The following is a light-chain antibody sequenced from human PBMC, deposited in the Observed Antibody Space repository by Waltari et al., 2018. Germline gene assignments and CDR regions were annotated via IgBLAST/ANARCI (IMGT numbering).Light chain of an antibody. CDR2: RDT. Sequence: SYALTQSPSVSASPGQTARITCPGNVLPKQFAYWYQRKPGQAPVLVIYRDTERPSGIPARFSGSSSGTTVTLTINGVQAEDEADYYCQSADSSGSYVLFGGGTTLTVL. J-gene: IGLJ2*01. CDR3: QSADSSGSYVL. V-gene: IGLV3-25*03. CDR1: VLPKQF.